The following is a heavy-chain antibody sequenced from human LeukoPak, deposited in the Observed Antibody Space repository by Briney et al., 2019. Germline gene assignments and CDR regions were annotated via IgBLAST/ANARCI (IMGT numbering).Heavy chain of an antibody. V-gene: IGHV1-46*01. J-gene: IGHJ3*02. CDR3: AREDSGSGSYYGDAFDI. CDR1: GYTLTSYY. D-gene: IGHD1-26*01. CDR2: INPSGGST. Sequence: ASVKVSCKASGYTLTSYYVHWVRQAPGQGLEWMGIINPSGGSTSFAQKFQGRVSMTRDMSTTTVYMELSSLRSEDTAVYYCAREDSGSGSYYGDAFDIWGQGTMVTVSS.